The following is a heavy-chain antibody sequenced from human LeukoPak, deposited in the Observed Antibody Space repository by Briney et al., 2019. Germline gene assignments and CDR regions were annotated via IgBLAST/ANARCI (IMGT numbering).Heavy chain of an antibody. Sequence: GGSLRLSCAASGFTFSSYGMSWVRQAPGKGLEWISYISSSSSTIYSADSVKSRFTISRDNAKNSLYLQMNSLRAEDTAVYYCARLRYYGMDVWGQGTTVTVSS. CDR3: ARLRYYGMDV. V-gene: IGHV3-48*04. J-gene: IGHJ6*02. CDR2: ISSSSSTI. CDR1: GFTFSSYG.